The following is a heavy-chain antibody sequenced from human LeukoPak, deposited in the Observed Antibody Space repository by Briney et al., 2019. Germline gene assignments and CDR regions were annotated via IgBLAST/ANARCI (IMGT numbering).Heavy chain of an antibody. D-gene: IGHD3-22*01. J-gene: IGHJ4*02. CDR3: TTLGYHLDS. V-gene: IGHV3-48*03. CDR2: FAGSDTTT. Sequence: PGGSLRLSCAASGFDFGAYEMNWVRQAPGKGLELVAYFAGSDTTTYYADSVKGRFIISRDNARNSLYLQMNCLRAEDTALYYCTTLGYHLDSWGQGTLVTVSS. CDR1: GFDFGAYE.